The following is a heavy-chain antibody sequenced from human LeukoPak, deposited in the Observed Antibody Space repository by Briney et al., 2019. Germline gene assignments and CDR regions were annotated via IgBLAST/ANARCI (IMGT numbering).Heavy chain of an antibody. CDR2: INPNSGGT. D-gene: IGHD4-23*01. V-gene: IGHV1-2*06. J-gene: IGHJ4*02. Sequence: ASVKVSCRASGYTFTGYYMHWVRQAPGQGLEWMGRINPNSGGTNYAQKFQGRVTMTRDTSISTAYMELSRLRSDDTAVYYCARDFNVVVVTPGTVDYWGQGTLVTVSS. CDR3: ARDFNVVVVTPGTVDY. CDR1: GYTFTGYY.